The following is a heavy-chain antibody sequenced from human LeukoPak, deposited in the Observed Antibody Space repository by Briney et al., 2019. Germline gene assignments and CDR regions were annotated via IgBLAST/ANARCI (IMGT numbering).Heavy chain of an antibody. CDR3: ARARSTEGFDP. CDR1: GGSISSYY. CDR2: MYISGSN. V-gene: IGHV4-4*07. Sequence: KPSETLSLTCTVSGGSISSYYWSWIRQPAGKGLEWIGRMYISGSNKYNPSLKSRVTISVDTSKNQFSLNLSSVTAADTAVYYCARARSTEGFDPWGQGTLVTVSS. J-gene: IGHJ5*02.